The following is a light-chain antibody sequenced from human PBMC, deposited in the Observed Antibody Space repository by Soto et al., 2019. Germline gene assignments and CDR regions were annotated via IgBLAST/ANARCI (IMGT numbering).Light chain of an antibody. CDR1: QSVSSSY. V-gene: IGKV3-20*01. J-gene: IGKJ1*01. Sequence: EIVLTQSPGTLSLSPGERATLSCRASQSVSSSYLAWYQQKPGQAPRLLIYGASSRATGIPDRFSGRGSGTDFTLTISRLEPEDCAVYFCQQYGSSTPWTFGQGTKVEIK. CDR3: QQYGSSTPWT. CDR2: GAS.